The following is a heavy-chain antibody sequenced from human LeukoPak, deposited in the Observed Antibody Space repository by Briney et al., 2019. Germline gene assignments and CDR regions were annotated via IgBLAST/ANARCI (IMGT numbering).Heavy chain of an antibody. CDR1: GFTFSEYY. Sequence: PGGSLRLSCAASGFTFSEYYMSWIRQAPGKGLEWVSYISSSSSYTNYADSVKGRSTISRDNAKNSLYLQMNSLRAEDTAVYYCARDSDTAMVNPTDAFDIWGQGTMVTVSS. J-gene: IGHJ3*02. CDR2: ISSSSSYT. CDR3: ARDSDTAMVNPTDAFDI. D-gene: IGHD5-18*01. V-gene: IGHV3-11*06.